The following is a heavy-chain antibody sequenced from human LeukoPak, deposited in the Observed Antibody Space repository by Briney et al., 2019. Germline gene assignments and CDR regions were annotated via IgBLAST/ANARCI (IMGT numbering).Heavy chain of an antibody. CDR1: GFTFSDYY. D-gene: IGHD2-2*01. CDR3: ASDIVVVPAATNGAP. J-gene: IGHJ5*02. CDR2: ISSSGSTI. V-gene: IGHV3-11*04. Sequence: GGSLRLSCAASGFTFSDYYMSWIRQAPGKGLEWVSYISSSGSTIYYADSVKGRFTISRDNSKNSLYLQMNSLRAEDTAVYYCASDIVVVPAATNGAPWGQGTQVTVSS.